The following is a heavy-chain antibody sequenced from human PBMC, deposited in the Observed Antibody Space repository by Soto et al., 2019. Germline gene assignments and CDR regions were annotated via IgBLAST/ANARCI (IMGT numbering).Heavy chain of an antibody. J-gene: IGHJ4*02. Sequence: SETLCLTCAVYGGSFSGYYWSWIRQPPGKGLEWIGEINHSGSTNYNPSLKSRVTISVDTSKNQFSLKLSSVTAADTAVYYCARERVKYSGWPDYWGQGTLVTVSS. CDR1: GGSFSGYY. D-gene: IGHD5-12*01. CDR3: ARERVKYSGWPDY. V-gene: IGHV4-34*01. CDR2: INHSGST.